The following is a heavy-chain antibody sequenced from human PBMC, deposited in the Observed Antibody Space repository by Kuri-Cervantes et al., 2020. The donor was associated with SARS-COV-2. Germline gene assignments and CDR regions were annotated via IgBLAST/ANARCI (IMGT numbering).Heavy chain of an antibody. CDR2: IWYDGSNK. V-gene: IGHV3-33*08. CDR1: DFTFSSYG. D-gene: IGHD4-11*01. Sequence: GESLKISCAAADFTFSSYGMHWVRQAPGKGLEWVAVIWYDGSNKYYADSVKGRFTISRDNSKNTLYLQMNSLRAEDTAVYYCARELYSNPYYYYGMDVWGQGTTVTVSS. J-gene: IGHJ6*02. CDR3: ARELYSNPYYYYGMDV.